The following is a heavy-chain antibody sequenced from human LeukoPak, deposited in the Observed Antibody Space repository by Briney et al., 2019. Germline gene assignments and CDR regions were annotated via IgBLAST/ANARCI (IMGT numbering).Heavy chain of an antibody. CDR2: IGDDGSTT. V-gene: IGHV3-74*01. CDR1: GITFSRYW. CDR3: ARASRGNWFDP. J-gene: IGHJ5*02. D-gene: IGHD3-10*01. Sequence: GGSLRFSCAASGITFSRYWMHWVRQAPGKGLVWVSRIGDDGSTTAYADSVKGRFAISRDNAKNTLYLQMNSLRAEDTAVYYCARASRGNWFDPWGQGTLVTVSS.